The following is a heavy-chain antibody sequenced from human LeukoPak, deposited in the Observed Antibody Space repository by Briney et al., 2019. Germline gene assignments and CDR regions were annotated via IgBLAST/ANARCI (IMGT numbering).Heavy chain of an antibody. Sequence: GGSLRLSCAASGFTFSSYGMHWVRRAPGKGLEWVAVISYDGSNKYYADSVKGRFTISRDNSKNTLYLQMNSLRAEDTAVYYCARETAINYSCDYWGQGTLVTVSS. J-gene: IGHJ4*02. CDR2: ISYDGSNK. CDR3: ARETAINYSCDY. D-gene: IGHD3-10*01. V-gene: IGHV3-30*03. CDR1: GFTFSSYG.